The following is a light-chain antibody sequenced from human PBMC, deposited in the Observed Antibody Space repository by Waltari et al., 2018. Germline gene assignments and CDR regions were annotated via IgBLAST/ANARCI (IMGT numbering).Light chain of an antibody. CDR1: QSVSSN. V-gene: IGKV3-15*01. J-gene: IGKJ3*01. CDR3: QQYNNWPVFT. CDR2: GAS. Sequence: EIVMTQSPATLSVSPGERATLSCRASQSVSSNLAWYQQKPGQAPRLLLSGASTMATGIPARFSGSGSGTEFTLTISSLQSEDFAVYYCQQYNNWPVFTFGPGTKVDIK.